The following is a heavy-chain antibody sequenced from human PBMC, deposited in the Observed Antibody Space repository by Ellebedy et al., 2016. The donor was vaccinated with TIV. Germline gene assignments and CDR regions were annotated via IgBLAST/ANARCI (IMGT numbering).Heavy chain of an antibody. CDR1: GYTFTSYD. D-gene: IGHD2-15*01. J-gene: IGHJ4*02. CDR3: ARGPVDGGYYSY. Sequence: ASVKVSCKASGYTFTSYDINWVRQATGQGLEWMGWMNPNSGNTGYAQKFQGRVTMTRNTSISTAYMELSSLRSEDTAVYYCARGPVDGGYYSYWGQGTLVTVSS. CDR2: MNPNSGNT. V-gene: IGHV1-8*01.